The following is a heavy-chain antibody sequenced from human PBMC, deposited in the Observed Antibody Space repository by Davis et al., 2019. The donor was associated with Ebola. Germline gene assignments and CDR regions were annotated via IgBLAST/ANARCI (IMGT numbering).Heavy chain of an antibody. D-gene: IGHD2-2*01. CDR2: IIPIFGTA. CDR3: ARGLGYCSSTSCYGGGWFDP. CDR1: GGTFSSYA. V-gene: IGHV1-69*13. J-gene: IGHJ5*02. Sequence: SVKVSCKASGGTFSSYAISWVRQAPGQGLEWMGGIIPIFGTANYAQKFQGRVTITADESTSTAYMELSSLRSEDTAVYYCARGLGYCSSTSCYGGGWFDPWGQGTLVTVSS.